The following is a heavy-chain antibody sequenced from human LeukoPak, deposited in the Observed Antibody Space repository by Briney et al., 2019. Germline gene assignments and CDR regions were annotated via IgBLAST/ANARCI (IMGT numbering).Heavy chain of an antibody. V-gene: IGHV3-23*01. J-gene: IGHJ4*02. Sequence: GGSLRLSCAASGFTFSSYAMSWVRQAPGKGLEWVSAISGSGGYTYYADSVKGRFTISRDNSKNTLYLQMNSLRAEDTAVYYCAKDLGYSSGWYRGYYFDYWGQGTLVTVSS. D-gene: IGHD6-19*01. CDR1: GFTFSSYA. CDR2: ISGSGGYT. CDR3: AKDLGYSSGWYRGYYFDY.